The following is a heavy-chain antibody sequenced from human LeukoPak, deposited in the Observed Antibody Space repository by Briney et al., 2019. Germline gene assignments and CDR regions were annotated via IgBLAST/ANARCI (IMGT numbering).Heavy chain of an antibody. CDR3: ARREDGFDH. CDR2: IIPIFGIA. CDR1: GGTFSSYA. V-gene: IGHV1-69*04. Sequence: GSSVKVSCKASGGTFSSYAISWVRQAPGQGLEWMGRIIPIFGIANYAQKFQGRVTITADKSTSTAYMELSSLRSEDTAVDYCARREDGFDHWGQGTLVTVSS. J-gene: IGHJ4*02.